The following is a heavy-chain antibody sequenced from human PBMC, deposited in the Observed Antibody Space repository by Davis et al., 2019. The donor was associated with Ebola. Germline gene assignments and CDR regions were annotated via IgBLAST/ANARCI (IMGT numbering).Heavy chain of an antibody. CDR3: TTAHLWFRELVDY. V-gene: IGHV3-73*01. Sequence: GESLKISCAASGFTFSGSAMHWVRQASGKGLEWVGRIRSKANSYATAYAASVKGRFTISRDDSKNTLYLQMNSLKTEDTAVYYCTTAHLWFRELVDYWGQGTLVTVSS. J-gene: IGHJ4*02. CDR2: IRSKANSYAT. CDR1: GFTFSGSA. D-gene: IGHD3-10*01.